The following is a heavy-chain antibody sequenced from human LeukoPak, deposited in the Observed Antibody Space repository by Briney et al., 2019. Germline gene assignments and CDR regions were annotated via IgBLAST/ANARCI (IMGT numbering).Heavy chain of an antibody. J-gene: IGHJ3*02. D-gene: IGHD5-24*01. CDR1: GGSISSYY. V-gene: IGHV4-59*01. Sequence: SETLSLTCTVSGGSISSYYWSWIRQPPGKGLEWIGYIYYSRSTNYNPSLKSRVTISVDTSKNQFSLKLSSVTAADTAVYYCARDVDGYNPEAFDIWGQGTMVTVSS. CDR3: ARDVDGYNPEAFDI. CDR2: IYYSRST.